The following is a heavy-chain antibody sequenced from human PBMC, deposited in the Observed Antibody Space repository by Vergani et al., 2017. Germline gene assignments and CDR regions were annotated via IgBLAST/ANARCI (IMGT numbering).Heavy chain of an antibody. CDR3: ARGYYYDSSGYYYLDS. J-gene: IGHJ4*02. V-gene: IGHV4-34*01. CDR2: SNHSGST. D-gene: IGHD3-22*01. CDR1: GGSFSGYY. Sequence: QVQLQQWGAGLLKPSETLSLTCAVYGGSFSGYYWSWIRQPPGKGLEWIGESNHSGSTNYNPSLKSRVTISVDTSKNQFSLKLSSVTAADTAVYYCARGYYYDSSGYYYLDSWGQGTLVTVSS.